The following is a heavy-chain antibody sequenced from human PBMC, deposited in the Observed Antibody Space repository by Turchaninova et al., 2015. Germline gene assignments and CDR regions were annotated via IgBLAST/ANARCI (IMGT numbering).Heavy chain of an antibody. CDR3: ARGSSTGRGRNWFDP. CDR1: AGSLSGYY. J-gene: IGHJ5*02. Sequence: QAQLQRWGAGMLKPSETLSLTCAVDAGSLSGYYWSCIRQPPGKGLGWNGEMNHSGSTNYNPSLKSRVTISVDTSKNQCSLKLSSVTAADTAVYYCARGSSTGRGRNWFDPWGQGTLVTVSS. CDR2: MNHSGST. D-gene: IGHD1-1*01. V-gene: IGHV4-34*01.